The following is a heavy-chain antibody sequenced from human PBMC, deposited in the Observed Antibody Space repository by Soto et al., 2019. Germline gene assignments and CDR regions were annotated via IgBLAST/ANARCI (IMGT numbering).Heavy chain of an antibody. CDR3: ARDRDGSSGGGFDY. V-gene: IGHV4-30-4*01. D-gene: IGHD3-22*01. CDR1: GGSISSGDYY. CDR2: IYYSGST. Sequence: SETLSLTCTVSGGSISSGDYYWSWIRQPPGKGLEWIGYIYYSGSTYYNPSLKSRVTISVDTSKNQFSLKLSSVTAADTAVYYCARDRDGSSGGGFDYWGQGTLVTVSS. J-gene: IGHJ4*02.